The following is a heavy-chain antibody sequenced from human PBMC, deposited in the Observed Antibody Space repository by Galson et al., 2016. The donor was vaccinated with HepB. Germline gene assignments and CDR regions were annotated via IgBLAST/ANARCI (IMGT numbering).Heavy chain of an antibody. CDR2: ISGRGGTI. CDR3: ARDRAFSFDL. D-gene: IGHD3-3*02. V-gene: IGHV3-23*01. CDR1: GFTFNNYA. Sequence: SLRLSCAASGFTFNNYAMSWVRQAPGKGLQWVSGISGRGGTIYYADSVKGRFTTSRDNSGNTLYLQMSSLRAEDTAVYYCARDRAFSFDLWGQGTLVTVSS. J-gene: IGHJ4*02.